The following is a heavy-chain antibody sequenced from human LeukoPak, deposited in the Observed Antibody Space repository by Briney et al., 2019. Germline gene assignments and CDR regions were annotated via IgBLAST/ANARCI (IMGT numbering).Heavy chain of an antibody. V-gene: IGHV4-34*01. J-gene: IGHJ4*02. Sequence: SETLSLTCAVYGGSFSGYYWSWIRQPPGKGLEWIGEINHSGSTNYNPSLKSRVTISVDTSKNQFSLKLSSVTAADTVVYYCARGRAVDYWGQGTLVTVSS. CDR2: INHSGST. CDR3: ARGRAVDY. CDR1: GGSFSGYY.